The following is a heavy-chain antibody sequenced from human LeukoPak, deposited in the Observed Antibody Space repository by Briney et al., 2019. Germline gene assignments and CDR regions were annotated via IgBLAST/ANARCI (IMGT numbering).Heavy chain of an antibody. V-gene: IGHV1-69*05. CDR3: ARGAVFETGATGYYYYMDV. J-gene: IGHJ6*03. Sequence: SVKVSCKASGGTFSSYAISWVRQAPGQGLEWMGGIIPIFGTANYAQKFQGRVTITTDEPTSTAYMELSSLRSEDTAVYYCARGAVFETGATGYYYYMDVWGKGTTVTVSS. CDR2: IIPIFGTA. CDR1: GGTFSSYA. D-gene: IGHD3-9*01.